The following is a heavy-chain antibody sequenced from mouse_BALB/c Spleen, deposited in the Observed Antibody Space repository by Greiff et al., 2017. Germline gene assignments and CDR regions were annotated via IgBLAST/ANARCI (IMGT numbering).Heavy chain of an antibody. Sequence: DVMLVESGGGLVQPGGSMKLSCVASGFTFSSYWMSWVRQSPEKGLEWVAEIRLKSDNYATHYAESVKGKFTISRDDSKSRLYLQMNSLRAEDTGIYCCRYYDYDAWFAYWGQGTLVTVSA. V-gene: IGHV6-3*01. CDR2: IRLKSDNYAT. D-gene: IGHD2-4*01. CDR1: GFTFSSYW. CDR3: RYYDYDAWFAY. J-gene: IGHJ3*01.